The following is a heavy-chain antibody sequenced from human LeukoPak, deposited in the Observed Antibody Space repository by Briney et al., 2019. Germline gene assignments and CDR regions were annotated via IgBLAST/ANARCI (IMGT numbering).Heavy chain of an antibody. CDR2: IYYSGST. CDR1: GGSISSSSYY. CDR3: ALAIKGFRGGTNWFDP. D-gene: IGHD3-10*01. V-gene: IGHV4-39*01. J-gene: IGHJ5*02. Sequence: PSETLSLTCTVSGGSISSSSYYWGWIRHPPGKGLEWIGSIYYSGSTYYNPSLKSRVTISVDTSKNQFSLKLSSMTAADTAVYYCALAIKGFRGGTNWFDPWGQGTLVTVSS.